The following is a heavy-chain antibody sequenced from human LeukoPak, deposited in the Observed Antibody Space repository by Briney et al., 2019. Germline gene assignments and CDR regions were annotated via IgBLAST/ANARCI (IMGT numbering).Heavy chain of an antibody. D-gene: IGHD3-22*01. CDR1: GFTFSSYS. Sequence: GGSLRLSCAASGFTFSSYSMNWVRQAPGKGLEWVSSISSSSSYIYYADSVKGRFTISRDNAKNSLYLQMNSLRAEDTAVYYCAKDRPYYYDSSGYYSESFYFDYWGQGTLVTVSS. CDR2: ISSSSSYI. V-gene: IGHV3-21*04. CDR3: AKDRPYYYDSSGYYSESFYFDY. J-gene: IGHJ4*02.